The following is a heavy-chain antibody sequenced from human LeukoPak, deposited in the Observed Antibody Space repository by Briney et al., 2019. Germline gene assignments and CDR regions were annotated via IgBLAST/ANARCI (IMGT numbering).Heavy chain of an antibody. Sequence: PGGSLRPSCAASGFTFSSYAMHWVRQAPGKGLEWVAVISYDGSNKYYADSVKGRFTISRDNSKNTLYLQMNSLRAEDTAVYYCARVLSGSYPVDYWGQGTLVTVSS. J-gene: IGHJ4*02. CDR1: GFTFSSYA. D-gene: IGHD1-26*01. CDR2: ISYDGSNK. V-gene: IGHV3-30-3*01. CDR3: ARVLSGSYPVDY.